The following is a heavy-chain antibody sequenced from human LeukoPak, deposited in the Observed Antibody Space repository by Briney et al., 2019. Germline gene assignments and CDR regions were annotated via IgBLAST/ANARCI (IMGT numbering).Heavy chain of an antibody. J-gene: IGHJ4*02. CDR2: INPISGAT. CDR1: GYTFTRYY. V-gene: IGHV1-46*01. Sequence: ASVKVSCKPSGYTFTRYYMQWVRQAPGHGLEWMGIINPISGATDYAQKFQGRVTMTRDTSTSTVYMELSSLRSEDTAMYYCARLPYRDGVAQDYWGQGTLVTVSS. D-gene: IGHD3-16*02. CDR3: ARLPYRDGVAQDY.